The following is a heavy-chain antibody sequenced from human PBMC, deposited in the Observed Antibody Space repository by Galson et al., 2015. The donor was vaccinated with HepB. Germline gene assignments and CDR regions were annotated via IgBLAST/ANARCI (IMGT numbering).Heavy chain of an antibody. CDR1: GYTFTSYG. D-gene: IGHD3-3*01. V-gene: IGHV1-18*01. CDR2: ISPYNGNT. J-gene: IGHJ3*01. CDR3: ARLFGVVNAFDV. Sequence: SVKVSCKASGYTFTSYGINWVRQAPGQGLEWMGWISPYNGNTNYAQTFQGRVTMTTDTSTSTAYMELRSLRSDDTAVYYCARLFGVVNAFDVWGQVTMVTVSS.